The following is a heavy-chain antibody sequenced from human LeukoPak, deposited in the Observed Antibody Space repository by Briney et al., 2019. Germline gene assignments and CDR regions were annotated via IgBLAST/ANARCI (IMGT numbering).Heavy chain of an antibody. CDR3: ARGGYYDSSGYYYQDY. CDR1: GFTFSSYS. CDR2: ISSSSSYI. Sequence: GGSLRLSCAASGFTFSSYSMNWVRQAPGKGLEWVSSISSSSSYIYYADSVKGRFTISRDNAKNSLYLQMNSLRAEDTAVYYCARGGYYDSSGYYYQDYWGQGTLVTVSS. V-gene: IGHV3-21*04. D-gene: IGHD3-22*01. J-gene: IGHJ4*02.